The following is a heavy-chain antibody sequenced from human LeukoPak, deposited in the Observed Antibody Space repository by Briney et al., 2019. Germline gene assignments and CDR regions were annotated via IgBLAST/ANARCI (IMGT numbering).Heavy chain of an antibody. J-gene: IGHJ5*02. CDR2: INPNSGGT. Sequence: ASVKVSCKASGYTFTGYYMHWVRQAPGQGLEWMGWINPNSGGTNYAQKFQGRVTMTRDTSISTAYMELSRLRSDDTAVYYCARATMCNWNVGWENWFDPWGQGTLVTVSS. V-gene: IGHV1-2*02. CDR3: ARATMCNWNVGWENWFDP. D-gene: IGHD1-1*01. CDR1: GYTFTGYY.